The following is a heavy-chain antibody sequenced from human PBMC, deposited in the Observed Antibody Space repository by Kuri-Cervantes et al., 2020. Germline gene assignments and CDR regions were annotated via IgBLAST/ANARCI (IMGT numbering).Heavy chain of an antibody. D-gene: IGHD1-7*01. CDR2: IYYSGST. J-gene: IGHJ2*01. CDR1: GYSISSGYY. Sequence: ESLKISCAVSGYSISSGYYWSWIRQPPGKGLEWIGYIYYSGSTNYNPSLKSRVTISVDTSKNQFSLKLSSVTAADTAVYYCAKLGPSAWYFDLWGRGTLVTVSS. V-gene: IGHV4-61*01. CDR3: AKLGPSAWYFDL.